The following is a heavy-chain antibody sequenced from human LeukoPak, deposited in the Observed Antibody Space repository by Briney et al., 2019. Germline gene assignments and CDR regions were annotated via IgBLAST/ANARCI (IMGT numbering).Heavy chain of an antibody. Sequence: PSETLSLTCTVSGGSITSDIFYWNWIRQHPGKGLEWIGNIYYSGNSNYNPSLKSRVTISVDTSKNQFSLKLRSVTAADTAVYYCASRRRGYSIFDYWGQGTLVTVSS. J-gene: IGHJ4*02. V-gene: IGHV4-61*01. CDR2: IYYSGNS. D-gene: IGHD4-11*01. CDR3: ASRRRGYSIFDY. CDR1: GGSITSDIFY.